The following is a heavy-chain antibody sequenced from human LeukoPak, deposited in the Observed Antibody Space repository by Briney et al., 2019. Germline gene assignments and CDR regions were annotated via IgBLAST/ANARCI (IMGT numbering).Heavy chain of an antibody. CDR2: IWYDGNEK. CDR1: GFTFSSYG. Sequence: GRSLRLSCSASGFTFSSYGMHWVRKAPGKGLEWVAVIWYDGNEKHYVDSVKGRFTISRDNFKSTLYLQMNSLRAEDSAVYYCVRDRSPGTGIVRLDYWGQGTLVTVSS. CDR3: VRDRSPGTGIVRLDY. D-gene: IGHD5-18*01. V-gene: IGHV3-33*01. J-gene: IGHJ4*02.